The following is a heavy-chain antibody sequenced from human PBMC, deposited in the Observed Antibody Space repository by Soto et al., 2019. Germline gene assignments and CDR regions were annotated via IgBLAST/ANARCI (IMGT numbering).Heavy chain of an antibody. J-gene: IGHJ6*02. CDR2: ISAYNGNT. CDR3: ARDLREWEQWLANHYYYGMDV. D-gene: IGHD6-19*01. CDR1: GYTFTSYG. V-gene: IGHV1-18*01. Sequence: QVQLVQSGAEVKKPGASVKVSCKASGYTFTSYGISWVRQAPGQGLEWMGWISAYNGNTNYAQKLQGRVTMTTDTTTSEAYMELRSLRSDDTAVYYCARDLREWEQWLANHYYYGMDVWSQGTTVTVSS.